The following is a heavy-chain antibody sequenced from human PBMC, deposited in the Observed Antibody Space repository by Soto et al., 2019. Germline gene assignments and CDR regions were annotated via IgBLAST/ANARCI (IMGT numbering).Heavy chain of an antibody. V-gene: IGHV3-23*01. CDR1: GFTFSSYA. Sequence: LRLSCAPSGFTFSSYAMNWVRQAPGKGLEWVSAITGSGGSKWYADSVKGRFTISRDNSKNTLYLQMNSLRAEGTALYYCANYYGDYAGGEFFQHWGQGTLVTVSS. CDR2: ITGSGGSK. CDR3: ANYYGDYAGGEFFQH. J-gene: IGHJ1*01. D-gene: IGHD4-17*01.